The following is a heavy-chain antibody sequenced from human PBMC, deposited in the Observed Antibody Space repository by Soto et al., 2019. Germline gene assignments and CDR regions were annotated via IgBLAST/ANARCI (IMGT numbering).Heavy chain of an antibody. CDR1: GFTFSTYG. CDR2: ISYDGSDK. V-gene: IGHV3-30*18. CDR3: AKESYYDSSDYNAFDI. J-gene: IGHJ3*02. Sequence: LRLSCAASGFTFSTYGMHWVRQAPGRGLEWVAVISYDGSDKYYADSVKGRFTISRDSSKNMLYLQMNSLRAEDTAIYYCAKESYYDSSDYNAFDIWGQGTMVTVSS. D-gene: IGHD3-22*01.